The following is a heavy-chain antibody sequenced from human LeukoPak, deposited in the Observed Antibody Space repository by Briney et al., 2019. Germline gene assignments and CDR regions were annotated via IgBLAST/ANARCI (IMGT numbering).Heavy chain of an antibody. D-gene: IGHD2-2*01. CDR3: AKGFNIVVVVPAATPYFPFDI. Sequence: GGSLRLSCAASGFTFSSYGMHWVRQAPGKGLEWVAFIRYDGSNKYYADSVKGRFTISRDNSKNTLYLQMNSLRAEDTAVYYCAKGFNIVVVVPAATPYFPFDIWGQGTMVTVSS. J-gene: IGHJ3*02. CDR1: GFTFSSYG. CDR2: IRYDGSNK. V-gene: IGHV3-30*02.